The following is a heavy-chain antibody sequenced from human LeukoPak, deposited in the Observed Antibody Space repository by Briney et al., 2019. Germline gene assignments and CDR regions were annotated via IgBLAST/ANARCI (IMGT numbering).Heavy chain of an antibody. J-gene: IGHJ4*02. Sequence: SETLSLTCTVSGGSISSYYWSWIRQPPGKGLEWIGYIYYSGSTNYNPSLKSRVTISVDTSKNQFSLKLSSVTAADTAVYYCASHTGSSGFDYWGQGTLVTVSS. CDR2: IYYSGST. CDR1: GGSISSYY. V-gene: IGHV4-59*08. CDR3: ASHTGSSGFDY. D-gene: IGHD6-6*01.